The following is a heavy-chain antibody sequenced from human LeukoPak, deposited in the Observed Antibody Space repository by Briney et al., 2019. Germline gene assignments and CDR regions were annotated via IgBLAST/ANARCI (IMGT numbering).Heavy chain of an antibody. J-gene: IGHJ3*02. CDR3: ASRMMTFGGVIRYDAFDI. V-gene: IGHV4-59*08. D-gene: IGHD3-16*02. Sequence: SGTLSLTCTVSGGSISSYYWSWIWQPPGKGLEWIGYIYYSGSTNYNPSLKSRVTISVDTSKNQFSLKLSSVTAADTAVYYCASRMMTFGGVIRYDAFDIWGQGTMVTVSS. CDR1: GGSISSYY. CDR2: IYYSGST.